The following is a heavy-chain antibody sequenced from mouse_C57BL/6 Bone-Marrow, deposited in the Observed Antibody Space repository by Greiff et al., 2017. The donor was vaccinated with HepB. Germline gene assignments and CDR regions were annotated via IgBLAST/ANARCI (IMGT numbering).Heavy chain of an antibody. CDR1: GYTFTSYW. V-gene: IGHV1-55*01. J-gene: IGHJ4*01. CDR3: ARWGVTPDYYAMDY. Sequence: VQLQQSGAELVKPGASVKMSCKASGYTFTSYWITWVKQRPGQGLEWIGDIYPGSGSTNYNEKFKSKATLTVDTSSSTAYMQLSSLTSEDSAVYYCARWGVTPDYYAMDYWGQGTSVTVSS. D-gene: IGHD2-2*01. CDR2: IYPGSGST.